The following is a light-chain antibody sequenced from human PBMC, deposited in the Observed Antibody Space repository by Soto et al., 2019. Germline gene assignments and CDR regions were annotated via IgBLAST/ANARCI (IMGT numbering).Light chain of an antibody. CDR3: GTWDTSLDAYV. V-gene: IGLV1-44*01. Sequence: QSVLTQPPSASGTPGQRVTISCSGSSSNIGSNTVNWYQQLPGTAPKLLIYSHNQRPSGVPDRFSVSNSGTSASLAISGRQSEDEDDYYCGTWDTSLDAYVFGAGTKVTVL. CDR2: SHN. J-gene: IGLJ1*01. CDR1: SSNIGSNT.